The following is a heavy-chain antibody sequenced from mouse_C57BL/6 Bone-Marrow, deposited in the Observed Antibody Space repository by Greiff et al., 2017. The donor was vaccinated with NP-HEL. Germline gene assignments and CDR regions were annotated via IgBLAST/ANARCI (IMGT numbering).Heavy chain of an antibody. CDR1: GYTFTSYW. CDR2: IHPNSGST. Sequence: VQLQQPGAELVKPGASVKLSCKASGYTFTSYWMHWVKQRPGQGLEWIGMIHPNSGSTNYNEKFKGKATLTVDKSSSTAYMQLSSLTSEDSAVYYCARGLGRGFAYWGQGTLVTVSA. J-gene: IGHJ3*01. CDR3: ARGLGRGFAY. D-gene: IGHD4-1*01. V-gene: IGHV1-64*01.